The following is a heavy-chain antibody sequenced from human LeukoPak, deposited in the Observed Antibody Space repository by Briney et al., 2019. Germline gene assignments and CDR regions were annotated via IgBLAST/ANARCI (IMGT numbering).Heavy chain of an antibody. Sequence: SETLSLTCAVYGGSFSGYYWSWIRQPPGKGLEWIGEINHSGSTNYNPSLKSRVTISVDTSKNRFSLKLSSVTAADTAVYYCARGLNTGSHYYDSSGYNWGQGTLVTVSP. CDR3: ARGLNTGSHYYDSSGYN. CDR1: GGSFSGYY. CDR2: INHSGST. D-gene: IGHD3-22*01. J-gene: IGHJ4*02. V-gene: IGHV4-34*01.